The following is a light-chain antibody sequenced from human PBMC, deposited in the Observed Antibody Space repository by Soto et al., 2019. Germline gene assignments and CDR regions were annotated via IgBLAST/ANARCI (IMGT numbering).Light chain of an antibody. J-gene: IGKJ1*01. Sequence: EIVMTQSPATLSVSPGERATLSCRASQSVSSNLAWYQQKPGQAPRLLIYGASTRAPGIPGRLRGSGSGTEFTLTISSLQSEDFAVYYCQQYNNWPETFGQGTKVEIK. CDR3: QQYNNWPET. V-gene: IGKV3-15*01. CDR1: QSVSSN. CDR2: GAS.